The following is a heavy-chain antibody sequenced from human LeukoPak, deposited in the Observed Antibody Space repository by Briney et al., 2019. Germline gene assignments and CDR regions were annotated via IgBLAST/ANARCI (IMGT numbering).Heavy chain of an antibody. CDR1: GSTFSSYS. J-gene: IGHJ5*02. CDR3: ARDQGRDWFGP. Sequence: GGSLRLSCAASGSTFSSYSMNWVRQAPGKGLEWVSSISSSSSYIYYADSVKGRFTISRDNAKNSLYLQMNSLRAEDTAVYYCARDQGRDWFGPWGQGTLVTVSS. V-gene: IGHV3-21*01. CDR2: ISSSSSYI.